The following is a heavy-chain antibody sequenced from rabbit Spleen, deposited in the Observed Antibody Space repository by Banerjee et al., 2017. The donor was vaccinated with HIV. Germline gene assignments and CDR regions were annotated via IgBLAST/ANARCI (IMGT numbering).Heavy chain of an antibody. V-gene: IGHV1S45*01. Sequence: QERLVESGGGLVKPEGSLKLSCTASGFSFSSRYYMCWVRQAPGKGLEWIACIDTGSSGFTYFATWAKGRFTCSKTSSTTVTLQMTRLTAADTATYFCARSYAGHTVDNYLYWWGPGTLVPVS. J-gene: IGHJ4*01. CDR2: IDTGSSGFT. CDR1: GFSFSSRYY. D-gene: IGHD4-2*01. CDR3: ARSYAGHTVDNYLYW.